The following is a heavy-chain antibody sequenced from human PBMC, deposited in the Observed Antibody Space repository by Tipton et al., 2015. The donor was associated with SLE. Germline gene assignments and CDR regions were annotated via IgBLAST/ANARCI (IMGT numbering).Heavy chain of an antibody. J-gene: IGHJ6*03. Sequence: LRLSCAVYGGPFSDYYWSWIRQPPGKGLEWIAEINHLGSTRHSPSLKSRLTISVDTSKNQLSLALTSVTAADTAVYYCARDLYDFWSGYTPSGAMDVWGKGTAVTVSS. CDR3: ARDLYDFWSGYTPSGAMDV. D-gene: IGHD3-3*01. CDR2: INHLGST. CDR1: GGPFSDYY. V-gene: IGHV4-34*01.